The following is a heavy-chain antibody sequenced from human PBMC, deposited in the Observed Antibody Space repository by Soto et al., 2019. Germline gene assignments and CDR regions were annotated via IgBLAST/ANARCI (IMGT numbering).Heavy chain of an antibody. J-gene: IGHJ4*02. CDR2: IDWDDDK. CDR1: GFSLSTTGMR. Sequence: GSGPTLVNPTQTPTLTCTFSGFSLSTTGMRVSWIRQPPGKALEWLARIDWDDDKFYTTSLKTRLTISKDTSKNQVVLTMTNMDPVDTATYFCARIPGWLQGFDSWGQGTLVTVSS. V-gene: IGHV2-70*04. CDR3: ARIPGWLQGFDS. D-gene: IGHD6-19*01.